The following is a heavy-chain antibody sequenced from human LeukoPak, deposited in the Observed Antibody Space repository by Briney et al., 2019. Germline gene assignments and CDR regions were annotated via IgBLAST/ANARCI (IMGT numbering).Heavy chain of an antibody. CDR2: INQDGSEK. CDR3: ARGGTSGYSSTRHFWGGNYYFDY. CDR1: GFSFSRYW. V-gene: IGHV3-7*01. Sequence: GGSLRLSCEASGFSFSRYWMSWVRQAPGQGLEWVANINQDGSEKYYLDSAKGRFTISRDNARNLLYLQVNSLRAEDTAVYYCARGGTSGYSSTRHFWGGNYYFDYWGQGSLVTVSS. D-gene: IGHD2-2*01. J-gene: IGHJ4*02.